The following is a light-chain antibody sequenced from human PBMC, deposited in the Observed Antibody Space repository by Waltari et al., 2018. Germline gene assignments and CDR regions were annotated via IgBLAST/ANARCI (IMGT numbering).Light chain of an antibody. J-gene: IGLJ2*01. CDR1: RSNARDNA. CDR3: ATWDDTLNGPV. CDR2: LTS. V-gene: IGLV1-44*01. Sequence: QSVLTQPPSASGTLGQRVTIPCSGSRSNARDNAVNWYQQLPGPAPNLLMYLTSQRPSGVPGRFFGSKAGNPASLAISGLQSEDEGVYYCATWDDTLNGPVFGGGTRLTVL.